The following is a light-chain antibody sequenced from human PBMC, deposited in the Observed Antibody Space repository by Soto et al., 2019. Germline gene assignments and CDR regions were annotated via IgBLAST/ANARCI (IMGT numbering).Light chain of an antibody. V-gene: IGKV1-5*01. Sequence: DIQMTPSPSTLSASVGDRVTVTCRASQSFSSWLAWYQQKPGKAPKLLIYDVSSLESGVPSRFSGGGSETEFTLTISSLQPDDFATYYCQQFRTFGQGTKVDIK. CDR3: QQFRT. CDR2: DVS. CDR1: QSFSSW. J-gene: IGKJ1*01.